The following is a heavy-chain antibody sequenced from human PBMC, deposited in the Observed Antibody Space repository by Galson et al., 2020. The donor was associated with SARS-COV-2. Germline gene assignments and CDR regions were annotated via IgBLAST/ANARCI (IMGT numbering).Heavy chain of an antibody. CDR3: ARGKQWLAFDS. V-gene: IGHV3-11*01. Sequence: GGSLRLSCTGSGFSFGNSYMSWVRQAPGKGLEWIAYISSRNNTIYYAASVKGRFTISRDNDRRSLFLQMDSLRVDDTAVYYCARGKQWLAFDSWGHGTLVTVFS. CDR1: GFSFGNSY. D-gene: IGHD6-19*01. J-gene: IGHJ4*01. CDR2: ISSRNNTI.